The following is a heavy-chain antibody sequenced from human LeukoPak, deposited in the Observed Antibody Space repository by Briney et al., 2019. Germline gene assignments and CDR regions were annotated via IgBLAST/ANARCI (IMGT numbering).Heavy chain of an antibody. V-gene: IGHV3-23*01. CDR3: WGRRHCSGGSCYSWDMVDY. J-gene: IGHJ4*02. CDR2: ISGSGGST. Sequence: GGSLRLSCAASGFTFSSYAMSWVRQAPGKGLEWVSAISGSGGSTYYADSVKGRFTISRDNSKNTLYLQMNSLRAEDTAVYYCWGRRHCSGGSCYSWDMVDYWGQGTLVTVSS. D-gene: IGHD2-15*01. CDR1: GFTFSSYA.